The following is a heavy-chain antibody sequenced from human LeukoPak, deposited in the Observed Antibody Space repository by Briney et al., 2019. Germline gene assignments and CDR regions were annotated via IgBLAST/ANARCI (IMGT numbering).Heavy chain of an antibody. Sequence: GGSLRLSCAASGFTFSSYSMNWVRQAPGKGLEWVSSISSSSSYIYYADSVKGRFTISRDNAKNSLYLQMNSLRAEDTAVYYCARGGGSGSVRTYYYYGIDVWGQGTTVTVSS. D-gene: IGHD6-19*01. V-gene: IGHV3-21*01. CDR2: ISSSSSYI. J-gene: IGHJ6*02. CDR3: ARGGGSGSVRTYYYYGIDV. CDR1: GFTFSSYS.